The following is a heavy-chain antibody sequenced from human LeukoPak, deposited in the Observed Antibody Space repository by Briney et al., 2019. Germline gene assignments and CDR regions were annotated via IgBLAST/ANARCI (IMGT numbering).Heavy chain of an antibody. CDR1: GFTFSSYA. D-gene: IGHD6-13*01. CDR2: IGGSGGST. J-gene: IGHJ4*02. V-gene: IGHV3-23*01. Sequence: GGSLRLSCAASGFTFSSYAMSWVRQAPGKGLEWVSAIGGSGGSTFYADSVTGRFTISRDNSKNTLYLQMNSLRAEDTAVYYCARDKGVSIALDYWGQGTLVTVSS. CDR3: ARDKGVSIALDY.